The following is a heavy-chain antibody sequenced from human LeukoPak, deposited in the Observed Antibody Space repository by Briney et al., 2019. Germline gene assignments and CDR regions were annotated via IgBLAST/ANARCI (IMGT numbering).Heavy chain of an antibody. V-gene: IGHV1-69*05. J-gene: IGHJ4*02. D-gene: IGHD1-26*01. CDR3: AREAQYSGSYSSFDY. CDR1: GGTFNSYA. CDR2: SIPIFGTA. Sequence: SVKVSCKGSGGTFNSYASSRVRQGPGQGLEGMGGSIPIFGTANYAQKFQGRVTITTDESTSTASMELSSLRSEDTAVYYCAREAQYSGSYSSFDYWGQGTLVTVSS.